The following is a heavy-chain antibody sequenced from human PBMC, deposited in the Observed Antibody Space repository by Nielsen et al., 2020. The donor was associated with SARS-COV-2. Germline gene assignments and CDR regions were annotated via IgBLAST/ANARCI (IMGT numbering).Heavy chain of an antibody. CDR3: ARSSSSPYYYYGMDV. CDR1: GFTVSSNY. V-gene: IGHV3-53*04. D-gene: IGHD6-6*01. CDR2: IYSGGST. J-gene: IGHJ6*02. Sequence: GESLKISCAASGFTVSSNYMSWVRQAPGKGLEWVSVIYSGGSTYYADSVKGRFTISRHNSKNTLYLQMNSLRAEDTAVYYCARSSSSPYYYYGMDVWGQGTTVTVSS.